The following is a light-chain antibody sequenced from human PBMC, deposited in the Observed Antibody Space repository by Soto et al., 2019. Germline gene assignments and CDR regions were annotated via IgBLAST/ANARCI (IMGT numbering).Light chain of an antibody. CDR2: DAS. J-gene: IGKJ4*01. CDR1: QSVGSY. CDR3: QQRSDWPST. Sequence: EIVLTQSPATLSLSPGDRDTLSCRASQSVGSYLGWYQQRPGQAPRLLIYDASNRDTGIPARFSGSGSGTDFTLAISSLEPEDFAVYYCQQRSDWPSTFGGGTKVEIK. V-gene: IGKV3-11*01.